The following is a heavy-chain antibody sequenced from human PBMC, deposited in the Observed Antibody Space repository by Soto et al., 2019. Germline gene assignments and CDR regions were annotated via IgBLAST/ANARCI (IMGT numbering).Heavy chain of an antibody. CDR3: AREGTYHHDRRSFDY. V-gene: IGHV1-46*03. CDR2: INPSGGST. CDR1: GYTFASYY. Sequence: GASVKVSCKASGYTFASYYMHWVRQAPGQGLEWMGIINPSGGSTSYAQKFQGRVTMTRDTSTSTVYMELSSLRSEDTAVYYCAREGTYHHDRRSFDYWGQGTXVTVSS. D-gene: IGHD3-16*02. J-gene: IGHJ4*02.